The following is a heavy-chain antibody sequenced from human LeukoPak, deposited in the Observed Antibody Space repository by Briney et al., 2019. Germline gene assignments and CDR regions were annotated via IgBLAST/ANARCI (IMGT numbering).Heavy chain of an antibody. CDR3: AKDGYKAAGYFDL. D-gene: IGHD2-2*03. CDR1: GFTFSNYA. Sequence: HPGESLRLSCAASGFTFSNYAMQWVRQVPGKGLEWLSLISGNGDNTDYAESVKGRFTVSRDNSRNSLYLQMSGLRVEDTALFYCAKDGYKAAGYFDLWGRGTLVTVSS. V-gene: IGHV3-43*02. J-gene: IGHJ2*01. CDR2: ISGNGDNT.